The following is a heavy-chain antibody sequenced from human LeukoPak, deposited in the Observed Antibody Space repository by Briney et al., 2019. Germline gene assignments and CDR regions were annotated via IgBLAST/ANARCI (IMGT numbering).Heavy chain of an antibody. V-gene: IGHV3-23*01. Sequence: PGGSLRLSCAASGFTFSSHSMAWVRQAPGKGLEWVSAIRGSGDTALYADSVEGRFTISRDNAKNSLYLQMNSLRSDDTAVYFCARVGITAATADYWGQGTLVTVSS. CDR2: IRGSGDTA. CDR1: GFTFSSHS. CDR3: ARVGITAATADY. J-gene: IGHJ4*02. D-gene: IGHD6-25*01.